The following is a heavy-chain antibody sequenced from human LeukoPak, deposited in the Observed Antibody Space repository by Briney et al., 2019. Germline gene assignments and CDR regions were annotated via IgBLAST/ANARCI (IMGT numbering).Heavy chain of an antibody. J-gene: IGHJ3*02. V-gene: IGHV3-21*01. CDR3: VGEYDYVWGSYRYPHPDAFDI. Sequence: SGGSLRLSCAASGFTFSSYSMNWVRQAPGKGLEWVSSISSSSSYIYYADSVKGRFTISRDNAKNSLYLQMNGLRAEDTAVYYCVGEYDYVWGSYRYPHPDAFDIWGQGTMVTVSS. CDR1: GFTFSSYS. CDR2: ISSSSSYI. D-gene: IGHD3-16*02.